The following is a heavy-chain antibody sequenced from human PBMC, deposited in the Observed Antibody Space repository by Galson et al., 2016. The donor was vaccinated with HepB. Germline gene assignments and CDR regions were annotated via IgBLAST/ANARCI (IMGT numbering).Heavy chain of an antibody. CDR3: ARGGLYCTGGDCYSYGMDV. CDR2: MNVNSGNT. Sequence: SVKVSCKASGYTFTSDDINWVRQATGQGLEWMGWMNVNSGNTGYAQKFQGRVTMTRNTSKSTAYMELSSLRSEDTAVYYCARGGLYCTGGDCYSYGMDVWGPGTLVTVSS. CDR1: GYTFTSDD. D-gene: IGHD2-8*02. J-gene: IGHJ6*02. V-gene: IGHV1-8*01.